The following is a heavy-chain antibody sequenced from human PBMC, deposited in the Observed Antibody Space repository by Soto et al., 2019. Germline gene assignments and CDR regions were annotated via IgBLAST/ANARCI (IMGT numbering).Heavy chain of an antibody. J-gene: IGHJ4*02. CDR3: ACTGAAARPSGYGY. CDR2: MNPNSGNT. D-gene: IGHD6-6*01. CDR1: GYTFTSYD. Sequence: QVQLVQSGAEVKKPGASVKVSCKASGYTFTSYDINWVRQATGQGLEWMGWMNPNSGNTGYAQKFQGRVTMTRNTSISTAYMELSSLRSEDTAVYYCACTGAAARPSGYGYWGQGTLVTVSS. V-gene: IGHV1-8*01.